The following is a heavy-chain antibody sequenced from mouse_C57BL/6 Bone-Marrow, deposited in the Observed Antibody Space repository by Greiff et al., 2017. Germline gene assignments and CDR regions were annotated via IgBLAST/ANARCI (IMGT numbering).Heavy chain of an antibody. CDR3: ARLTTVVEGDWYFDV. Sequence: EVKLVESGGGLVQPGGSLKLSCAASGFTFSDYYMYWVRQTPEKRLEWVAYISNGGGSTYYPDTVKGRFTISRDNAKNTLYLQMSRLKSEDTAMYYCARLTTVVEGDWYFDVWGTGTTVTVSS. CDR1: GFTFSDYY. D-gene: IGHD1-1*01. CDR2: ISNGGGST. V-gene: IGHV5-12*01. J-gene: IGHJ1*03.